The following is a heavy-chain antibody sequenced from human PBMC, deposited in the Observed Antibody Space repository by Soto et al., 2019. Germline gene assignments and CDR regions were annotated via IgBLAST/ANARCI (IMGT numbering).Heavy chain of an antibody. CDR3: ASTLTIVGASNFDY. D-gene: IGHD1-26*01. V-gene: IGHV4-59*08. Sequence: PSETLSLTCTVSGGSISSYYWSWIRQPPGKGLEWIGYIYYSGSTNYNPSLKSRVTISVDTSKNQFSLKLSSVTAADTAVYYCASTLTIVGASNFDYWGQGTLVTVSS. J-gene: IGHJ4*02. CDR2: IYYSGST. CDR1: GGSISSYY.